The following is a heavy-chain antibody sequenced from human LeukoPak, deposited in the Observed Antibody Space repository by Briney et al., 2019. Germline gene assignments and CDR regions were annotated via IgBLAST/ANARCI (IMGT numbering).Heavy chain of an antibody. V-gene: IGHV1-46*01. CDR2: INPGGGSS. J-gene: IGHJ4*02. CDR1: GYTFTSYY. D-gene: IGHD6-19*01. CDR3: ARDLQQWLTGPFDY. Sequence: ASVKVSCKASGYTFTSYYMHWVRQAPGQGLEWMGIINPGGGSSSSAQKFQGRVTMTRDTSTSTAYMELRSLRSDDTAVYYCARDLQQWLTGPFDYWGQGTLVTVSS.